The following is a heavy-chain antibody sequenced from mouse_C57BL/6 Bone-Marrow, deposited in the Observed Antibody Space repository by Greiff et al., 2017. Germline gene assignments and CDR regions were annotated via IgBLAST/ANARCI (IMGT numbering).Heavy chain of an antibody. CDR2: IDPSSSYT. V-gene: IGHV1-69*01. CDR3: ASYYNYRSY. J-gene: IGHJ3*01. CDR1: GYTFTSYW. D-gene: IGHD1-3*01. Sequence: VQLQQPGAELVMPGASVKLSCKASGYTFTSYWMHWVKQRPGQGLEWIGGIDPSSSYTNYNEKFKGKSTMTVDKSSSTAYMQLSSLTSEDSAVYYCASYYNYRSYWGQGTLVTVSA.